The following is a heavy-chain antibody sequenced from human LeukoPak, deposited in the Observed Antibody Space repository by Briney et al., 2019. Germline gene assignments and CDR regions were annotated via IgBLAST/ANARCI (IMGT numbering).Heavy chain of an antibody. J-gene: IGHJ4*02. D-gene: IGHD6-6*01. CDR1: GVSITNYY. Sequence: ETLSLTCIVSGVSITNYYWSWVRQAPGKGLEWVSVIYSGGSTYYADSVKGRFTISRHNSKNTLYLQMNSLRAEDTAVYYCAREGSGQLGNFDYWGQGTLVTVSS. CDR3: AREGSGQLGNFDY. V-gene: IGHV3-53*04. CDR2: IYSGGST.